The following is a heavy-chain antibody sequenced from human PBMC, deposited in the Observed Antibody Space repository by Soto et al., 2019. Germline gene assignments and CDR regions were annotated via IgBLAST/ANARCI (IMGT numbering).Heavy chain of an antibody. Sequence: ASVKVSCKASGFTFTSSAVQWVRQARGQRLEWIGWIVVGSGNTNYAQKFQERVTITRDMSTSTAYMELSSLRSEDTAVYYCAADKSVVDPELTFDYWGQGTLVTVSS. CDR3: AADKSVVDPELTFDY. D-gene: IGHD2-15*01. CDR2: IVVGSGNT. J-gene: IGHJ4*02. CDR1: GFTFTSSA. V-gene: IGHV1-58*01.